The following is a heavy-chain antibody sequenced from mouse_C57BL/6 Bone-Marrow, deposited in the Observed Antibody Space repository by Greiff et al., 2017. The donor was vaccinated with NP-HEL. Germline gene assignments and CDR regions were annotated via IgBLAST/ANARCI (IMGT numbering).Heavy chain of an antibody. D-gene: IGHD6-5*01. CDR1: EYEFPSHD. CDR2: INSDGGST. CDR3: ARPPYDYDAMDY. V-gene: IGHV5-2*01. J-gene: IGHJ4*01. Sequence: EVKLVESGGGLVQPGESLTLSCESNEYEFPSHDMSWVRKTPEKRLELVAAINSDGGSTYYPDTMERRFIISRDNTKKTLYLQMSILRSEDTALYYCARPPYDYDAMDYWGQGTSVTVSS.